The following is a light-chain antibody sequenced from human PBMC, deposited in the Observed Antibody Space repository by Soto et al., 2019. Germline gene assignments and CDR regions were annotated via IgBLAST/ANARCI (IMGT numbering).Light chain of an antibody. Sequence: QSVLTQPRSVSGSPGQSVTISCTGTSSDVGFYNSVSWYQQHPGKATKLIIYDVGHRPSGVPDHFSVSKSANTASLTISGLQAEDEADYYCCSYAGDYTWVFGGGTKLTVL. J-gene: IGLJ3*02. V-gene: IGLV2-11*01. CDR2: DVG. CDR1: SSDVGFYNS. CDR3: CSYAGDYTWV.